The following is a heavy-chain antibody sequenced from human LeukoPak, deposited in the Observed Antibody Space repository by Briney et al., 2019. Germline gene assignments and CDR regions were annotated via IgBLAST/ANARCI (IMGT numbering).Heavy chain of an antibody. V-gene: IGHV3-30*02. CDR2: IGHDGTRI. J-gene: IGHJ4*02. D-gene: IGHD3-16*01. CDR3: AKGHVTWGNRYFDH. CDR1: GFTFSTYG. Sequence: GGSLRLSCAASGFTFSTYGMHWVRQAPGKGLEWVAFIGHDGTRIYYADSVQGRFTISRDNSKNTLYLEMNSLSGEDTALYYCAKGHVTWGNRYFDHWGQGTLGTVSS.